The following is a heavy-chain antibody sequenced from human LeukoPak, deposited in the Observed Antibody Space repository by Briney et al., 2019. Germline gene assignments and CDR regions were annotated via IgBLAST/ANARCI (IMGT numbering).Heavy chain of an antibody. Sequence: GGSLRLSCAASGFTFSNCAMHWVRQAPGKGLEWVAVIWYDGSNKYYTDSVKGRFTISRDNSKNTLNLQMNSLRAEDTAVYYCARGTGTDGGVGDYWGQGTLVTVSS. CDR3: ARGTGTDGGVGDY. CDR2: IWYDGSNK. V-gene: IGHV3-33*01. D-gene: IGHD3/OR15-3a*01. J-gene: IGHJ4*02. CDR1: GFTFSNCA.